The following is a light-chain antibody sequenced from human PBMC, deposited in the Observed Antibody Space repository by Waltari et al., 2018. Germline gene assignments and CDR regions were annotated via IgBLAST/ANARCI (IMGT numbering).Light chain of an antibody. CDR3: QQYFTTMWS. Sequence: DIVLTQSPDTLAVSLGERATIHFKSSQSILYTSNNNNYLAWYQQKPGQPPKLLIYLASNRESGVPDRFSGSGSGTDFTLTISSLQAEDVAVYYCQQYFTTMWSFGQGTKVELK. CDR1: QSILYTSNNNNY. V-gene: IGKV4-1*01. CDR2: LAS. J-gene: IGKJ1*01.